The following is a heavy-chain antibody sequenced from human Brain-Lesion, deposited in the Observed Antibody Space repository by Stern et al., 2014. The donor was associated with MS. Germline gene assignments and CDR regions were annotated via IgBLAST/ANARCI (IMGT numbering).Heavy chain of an antibody. Sequence: VQLVESGGDLVQPGRSLRLSCAAFGFTFDGYDMHWVRQAPGKGLEWVAGISWNSGTIGYADSVKGRFTTSRDNAYSSLYLQMNSLRPEDTALYYCARDITGSSAYFAYWGQGTLVTVSS. J-gene: IGHJ4*02. CDR3: ARDITGSSAYFAY. CDR2: ISWNSGTI. D-gene: IGHD1-14*01. V-gene: IGHV3-9*01. CDR1: GFTFDGYD.